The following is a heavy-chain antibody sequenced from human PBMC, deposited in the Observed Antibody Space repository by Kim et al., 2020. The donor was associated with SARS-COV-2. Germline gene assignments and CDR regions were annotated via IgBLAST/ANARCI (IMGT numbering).Heavy chain of an antibody. CDR2: IRSKAYGGTK. J-gene: IGHJ6*02. Sequence: GSLRLSCTASGFTFGDYAMSWFRQAPGKGLEWGGFIRSKAYGGTKEYGASGKGRFTISRDDSKSIAYLQMNSLKTEDTAVYYCTRLDDYGDYPYYYYGMDVWGQGATVTVSS. D-gene: IGHD4-17*01. CDR3: TRLDDYGDYPYYYYGMDV. V-gene: IGHV3-49*03. CDR1: GFTFGDYA.